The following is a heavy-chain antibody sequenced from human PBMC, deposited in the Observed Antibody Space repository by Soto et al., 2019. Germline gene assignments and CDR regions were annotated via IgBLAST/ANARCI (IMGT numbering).Heavy chain of an antibody. Sequence: QVQLQESGPGLVKPSETLSLTCRISGGSMSSYYWNWIRQAPGKGLEWIGFISYSGSTNYNPALTSRVTISVDTSKDQISLRLNSVTAADSAVYYCARVQSTSWGYYYAVDVWGQGTKVTVSS. D-gene: IGHD2-2*01. CDR1: GGSMSSYY. CDR2: ISYSGST. J-gene: IGHJ6*01. V-gene: IGHV4-59*01. CDR3: ARVQSTSWGYYYAVDV.